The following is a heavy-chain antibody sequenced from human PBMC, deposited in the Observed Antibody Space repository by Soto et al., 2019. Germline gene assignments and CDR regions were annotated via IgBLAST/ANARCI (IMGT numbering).Heavy chain of an antibody. CDR2: ISASNGYT. Sequence: QVQLVQSGAEVRKPGASVKVSCKASGYTFTRYNINWVRQAPGQGLEWMGWISASNGYTNYAQKLQGRVTMTTDTSTSTAYMELRSLRSDDTAVYYCVLLWFGELFYLDYWCQGTLVTVSS. J-gene: IGHJ4*02. D-gene: IGHD3-10*01. CDR1: GYTFTRYN. CDR3: VLLWFGELFYLDY. V-gene: IGHV1-18*04.